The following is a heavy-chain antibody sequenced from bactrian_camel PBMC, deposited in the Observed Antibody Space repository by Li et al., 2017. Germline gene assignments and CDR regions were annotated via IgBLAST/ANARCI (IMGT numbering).Heavy chain of an antibody. CDR3: AANTWVDRYSSHWFEEAKYAY. CDR2: VKRDGTP. D-gene: IGHD6*01. Sequence: HVQLVESGGGLVQPGGSLRLSCAASGNTDGPYSMGWFRQAPGKEREAVAAVKRDGTPSYADSVKGRFTISKDIAKNTLFLQMNRLKPEDTAMYYCAANTWVDRYSSHWFEEAKYAYWGQGTQVTVS. V-gene: IGHV3S53*01. CDR1: GNTDGPYS. J-gene: IGHJ4*01.